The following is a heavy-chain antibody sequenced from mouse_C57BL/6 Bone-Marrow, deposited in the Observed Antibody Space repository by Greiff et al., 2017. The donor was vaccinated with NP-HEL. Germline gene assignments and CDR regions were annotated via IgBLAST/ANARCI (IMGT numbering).Heavy chain of an antibody. Sequence: QVQLQQPGAELVKPGASVKLSCKASGYTFTSYWMHWVKQRPGQGLEWIGMIHPNSGSTNYNEKFKSKATLTVDKSSSTAYMQLSSLTSEDSAVYYCARIITTVVGYWYFDVWGTGTTVTVSS. J-gene: IGHJ1*03. D-gene: IGHD1-1*01. V-gene: IGHV1-64*01. CDR2: IHPNSGST. CDR3: ARIITTVVGYWYFDV. CDR1: GYTFTSYW.